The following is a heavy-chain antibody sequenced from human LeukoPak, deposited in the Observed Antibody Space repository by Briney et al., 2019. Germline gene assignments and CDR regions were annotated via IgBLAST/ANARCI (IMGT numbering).Heavy chain of an antibody. Sequence: GGSLRLSCAASGFTFSSYAMSWVRQAPGKGLEWVSAISGSGSSSYYADSVKGRFAISRDNSKNTLFLQMNSLRAEDTAVYYCAKVLITALDPFDIWGQGTMVTVSS. J-gene: IGHJ3*02. CDR2: ISGSGSSS. CDR1: GFTFSSYA. V-gene: IGHV3-23*01. D-gene: IGHD6-6*01. CDR3: AKVLITALDPFDI.